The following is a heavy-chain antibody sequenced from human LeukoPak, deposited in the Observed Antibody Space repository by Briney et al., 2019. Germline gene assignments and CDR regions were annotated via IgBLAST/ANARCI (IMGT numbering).Heavy chain of an antibody. CDR1: GGSISSYY. Sequence: SETLSLTCTVSGGSISSYYWSWIRQPPGKGLEWIGYIYYSGSTNYNPSLKSRVTISVDTSKNQFSLKLTSVTAADTAVYYCARDNSVRDEAWWFNPWGQGTLVTVSS. J-gene: IGHJ5*02. CDR3: ARDNSVRDEAWWFNP. CDR2: IYYSGST. V-gene: IGHV4-59*01. D-gene: IGHD5-24*01.